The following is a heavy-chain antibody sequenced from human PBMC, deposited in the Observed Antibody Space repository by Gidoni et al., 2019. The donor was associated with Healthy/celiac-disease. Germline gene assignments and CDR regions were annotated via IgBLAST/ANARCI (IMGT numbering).Heavy chain of an antibody. V-gene: IGHV4-34*01. D-gene: IGHD5-12*01. CDR1: GGSFSGYY. Sequence: QVQLQQWGAGLLKPSETLSLTCAVYGGSFSGYYWSWIRQPPGKGLEWIGEINHSGSTTYNPSLKSRVTISVDTSKNQFSLKLSSVTAADTAVYYCARSGYDSGNDYWGQGTLVTVSS. CDR3: ARSGYDSGNDY. J-gene: IGHJ4*02. CDR2: INHSGST.